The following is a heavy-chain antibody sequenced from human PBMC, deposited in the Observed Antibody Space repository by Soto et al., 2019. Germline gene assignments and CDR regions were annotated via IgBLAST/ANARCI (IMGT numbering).Heavy chain of an antibody. CDR1: GGTYSTYA. CDR3: ARPKGSNSSGNYYFDY. J-gene: IGHJ4*02. D-gene: IGHD6-19*01. CDR2: ITPLLGTA. V-gene: IGHV1-69*13. Sequence: SVKVSCKTSGGTYSTYAIYWVRQAPGHGLNRMGAITPLLGTADYAQKFEGRVTLTADESTSTASMDLSSLRSEDTAVYYCARPKGSNSSGNYYFDYWGQGTLVTV.